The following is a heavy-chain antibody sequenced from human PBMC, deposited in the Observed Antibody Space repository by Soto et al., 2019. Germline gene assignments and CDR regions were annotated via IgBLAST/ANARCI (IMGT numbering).Heavy chain of an antibody. CDR1: GFTFSIYD. Sequence: EVQLVESGGGLVQPGGSLRLSCAASGFTFSIYDMRWVRQTTGKGLEWVSAIGTAADAYYPGSVKGRFTISRENAKNSLYLQMNSLRVEDTAVYYCARGGSAAAGTRSGVLFDYWGQGNLVTVSS. CDR2: IGTAADA. CDR3: ARGGSAAAGTRSGVLFDY. J-gene: IGHJ4*02. D-gene: IGHD6-13*01. V-gene: IGHV3-13*01.